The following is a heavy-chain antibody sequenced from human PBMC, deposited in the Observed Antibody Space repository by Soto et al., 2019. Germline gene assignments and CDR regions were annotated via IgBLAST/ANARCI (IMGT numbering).Heavy chain of an antibody. D-gene: IGHD2-2*01. CDR3: ARGVVPAAMRYYYYMDV. Sequence: PGGSLRLSCAASGFTFSSYSMNWVRQAPGKGLEWVSSISSSSSYIYYADSVKGRFTISRDNAKNSLYLQMNSLRAEDTAVYYCARGVVPAAMRYYYYMDVWGKGTTVTVSS. CDR1: GFTFSSYS. J-gene: IGHJ6*03. V-gene: IGHV3-21*01. CDR2: ISSSSSYI.